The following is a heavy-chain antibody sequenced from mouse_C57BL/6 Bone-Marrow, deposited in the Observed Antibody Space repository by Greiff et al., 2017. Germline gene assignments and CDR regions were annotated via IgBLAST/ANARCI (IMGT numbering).Heavy chain of an antibody. D-gene: IGHD4-1*01. V-gene: IGHV14-4*01. CDR1: GFNIKDDY. CDR3: TTTNWDFFDY. CDR2: IDPENGDT. J-gene: IGHJ2*01. Sequence: VQLQQSGAELVRPGASVKLSCTASGFNIKDDYMHWVKQRPEQGLEWIGWIDPENGDTEYASKFQGKATITADTSSNTAYLQLSSLTSEDTDVYYCTTTNWDFFDYWGQGTTLTVSS.